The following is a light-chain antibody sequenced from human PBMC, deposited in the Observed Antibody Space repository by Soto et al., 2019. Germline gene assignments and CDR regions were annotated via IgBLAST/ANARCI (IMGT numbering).Light chain of an antibody. J-gene: IGLJ2*01. V-gene: IGLV2-11*01. CDR1: SSDVGGYNR. Sequence: QSALTQPPSVSGSPGQSVTIPCTGTSSDVGGYNRVSWYQQPPGTAPKLMIYDVTKRPSGVPDRISGSKSGNTASLTISGLRAEDEADYYCCSYAGSYSWVFGGGTKLTVL. CDR3: CSYAGSYSWV. CDR2: DVT.